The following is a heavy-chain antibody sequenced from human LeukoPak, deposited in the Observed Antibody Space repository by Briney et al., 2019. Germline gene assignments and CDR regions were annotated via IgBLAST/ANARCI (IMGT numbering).Heavy chain of an antibody. CDR3: ARDGSSGLGYYGMDV. D-gene: IGHD6-6*01. V-gene: IGHV4-59*01. CDR1: GGSISSYY. J-gene: IGHJ6*02. Sequence: SETLSPTCTVSGGSISSYYWSWIRQPPGKGLEWIGYIYYSGSTNYNPSLKSRVTISVDTSKNQFSLKLSSVTAADTAVYYCARDGSSGLGYYGMDVWGQGTTVTVSS. CDR2: IYYSGST.